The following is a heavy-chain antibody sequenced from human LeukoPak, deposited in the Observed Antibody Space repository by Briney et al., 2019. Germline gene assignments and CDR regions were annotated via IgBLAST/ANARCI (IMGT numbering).Heavy chain of an antibody. CDR2: INPSGGST. Sequence: WASVTVSFKASGYTFTSYYMHWVRQAPGQGLEWMGIINPSGGSTSYAQKFQGRVTMTRDTSTSTVYMELSSLRSEDTAVYYCARESCITGTFCYGMDVWGQGTTVTVSS. CDR1: GYTFTSYY. J-gene: IGHJ6*02. D-gene: IGHD1-20*01. CDR3: ARESCITGTFCYGMDV. V-gene: IGHV1-46*01.